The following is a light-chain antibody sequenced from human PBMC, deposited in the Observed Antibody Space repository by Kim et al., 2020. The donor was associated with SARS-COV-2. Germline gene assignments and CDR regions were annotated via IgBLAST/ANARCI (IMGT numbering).Light chain of an antibody. J-gene: IGKJ3*01. V-gene: IGKV3-15*01. CDR1: QSVSSY. CDR3: QQYNNWPPAFT. Sequence: PGKRATRSCRASQSVSSYLAWNQQKPGQAPRLLICGASTRATGIPARFSGSGSGTEFTLTISSLQSEDFAVYYCQQYNNWPPAFTFGTRTKVDIK. CDR2: GAS.